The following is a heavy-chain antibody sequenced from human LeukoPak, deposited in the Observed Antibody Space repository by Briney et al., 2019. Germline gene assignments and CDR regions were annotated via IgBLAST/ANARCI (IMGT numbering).Heavy chain of an antibody. CDR3: ARDTRNPWFYY. J-gene: IGHJ4*02. CDR2: FYNSGTT. D-gene: IGHD1-14*01. V-gene: IGHV4-61*08. CDR1: GASVSSGGNY. Sequence: SELLSLTCTVSGASVSSGGNYWSWIRQSPGKGLEWIGSFYNSGTTDYNPSLKGRVTMSIDRSTNQFSLNLNSVTAADTAVYYCARDTRNPWFYYWGQGTLVTVSS.